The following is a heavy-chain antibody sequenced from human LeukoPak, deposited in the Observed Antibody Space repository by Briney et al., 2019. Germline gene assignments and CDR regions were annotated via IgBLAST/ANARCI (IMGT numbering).Heavy chain of an antibody. CDR1: GFTFSSYA. CDR2: ISGSGGST. J-gene: IGHJ4*02. CDR3: AKGRYGSGSYYLDY. V-gene: IGHV3-23*01. D-gene: IGHD3-10*01. Sequence: PGGSLRLSCAASGFTFSSYAMSWVRQAPGKGLEWVSAISGSGGSTYYADSVKGRFTISRDNSKNTLYLQMNSLRAEDTAVYYCAKGRYGSGSYYLDYWGQGTLVTVSS.